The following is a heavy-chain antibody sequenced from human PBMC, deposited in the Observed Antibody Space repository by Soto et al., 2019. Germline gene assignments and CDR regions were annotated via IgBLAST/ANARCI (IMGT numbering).Heavy chain of an antibody. D-gene: IGHD5-12*01. CDR1: GFTFSSYS. V-gene: IGHV3-21*01. Sequence: PGGSLRLSCAASGFTFSSYSMNWVRQAPGKGLEWVSSISSSSSYIYYADSVKGRFTISRDNAKNSLYLQMNSLRAEDTAVYYCARDGDSCYDVGGVDYWGQGTLVTVSS. CDR2: ISSSSSYI. J-gene: IGHJ4*02. CDR3: ARDGDSCYDVGGVDY.